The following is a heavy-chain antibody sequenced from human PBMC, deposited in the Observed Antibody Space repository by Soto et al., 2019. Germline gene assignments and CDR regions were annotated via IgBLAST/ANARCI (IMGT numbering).Heavy chain of an antibody. Sequence: QVPLVESGGGVVQPGRSLRLSCAASGFTFSSYAMYWVRQAPGKGLEWVAVISYDGSNKYYADSVKGRFTISRDNSKNTLYLQMNSLRAEDTAVYYCARGQQLSYYYYGMDVWGQGTTVTVSS. CDR3: ARGQQLSYYYYGMDV. CDR2: ISYDGSNK. CDR1: GFTFSSYA. V-gene: IGHV3-30-3*01. J-gene: IGHJ6*02. D-gene: IGHD6-13*01.